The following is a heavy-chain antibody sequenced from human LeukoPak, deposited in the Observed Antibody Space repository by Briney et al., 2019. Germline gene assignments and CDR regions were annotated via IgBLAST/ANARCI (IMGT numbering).Heavy chain of an antibody. J-gene: IGHJ4*02. D-gene: IGHD6-13*01. CDR2: ISSSSSYI. CDR1: GFTFSDYS. CDR3: ARAASSWSYLNY. Sequence: GGSLRLSCAASGFTFSDYSMYWVRQAPGKGLEWVSSISSSSSYIYYADSVKGRFTISRDNAKNSLYLQMNCLRAEDTAVYYCARAASSWSYLNYWGQGTLVTVSS. V-gene: IGHV3-21*01.